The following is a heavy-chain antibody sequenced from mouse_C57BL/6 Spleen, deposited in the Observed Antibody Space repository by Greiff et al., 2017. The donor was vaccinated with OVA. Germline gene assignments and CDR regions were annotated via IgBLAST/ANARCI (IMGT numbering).Heavy chain of an antibody. J-gene: IGHJ3*01. Sequence: VQLQQSGAELVKPGASVKLSCTASGFNIKDYSMHWVKQRTEQGLEWIGRIDPEDGETKSAPKFQGKATITADTSSNTAYLQLSSLTSEDTAVYYCASNWDGPFAYWGQGTLVTVSA. CDR3: ASNWDGPFAY. CDR1: GFNIKDYS. CDR2: IDPEDGET. V-gene: IGHV14-2*01. D-gene: IGHD4-1*01.